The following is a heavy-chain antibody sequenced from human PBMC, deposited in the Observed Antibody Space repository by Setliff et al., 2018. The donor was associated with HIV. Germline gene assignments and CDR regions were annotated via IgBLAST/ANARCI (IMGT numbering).Heavy chain of an antibody. Sequence: PSETLSLTCTVSGYSISSGYYWGWIRQPPGKGLEWIGSIYHSGSTNYNPSLKSRVTISVDTSKNQFSLKLTSVTAADTAVYYCARAPPGIQNDAFDVWGQGTMVTVSS. CDR1: GYSISSGYY. CDR3: ARAPPGIQNDAFDV. V-gene: IGHV4-38-2*02. CDR2: IYHSGST. J-gene: IGHJ3*01.